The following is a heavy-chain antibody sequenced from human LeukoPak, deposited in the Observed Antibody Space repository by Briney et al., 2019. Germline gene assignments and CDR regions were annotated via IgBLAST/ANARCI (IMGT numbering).Heavy chain of an antibody. CDR1: GGSISGYF. D-gene: IGHD2/OR15-2a*01. CDR2: IYYTGST. V-gene: IGHV4-59*08. J-gene: IGHJ6*01. Sequence: SEALSLTGAGSGGSISGYFWSWSRLPPGKGLEWMVYIYYTGSTIDNPSLGRRVSMSVDVSKNQLSMLLSSVHAADTAVYYCARHDPVGHFLRGMDVWGEGTTVTVSS. CDR3: ARHDPVGHFLRGMDV.